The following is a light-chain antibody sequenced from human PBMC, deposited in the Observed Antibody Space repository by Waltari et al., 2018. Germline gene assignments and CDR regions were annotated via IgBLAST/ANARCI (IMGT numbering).Light chain of an antibody. CDR1: SSDIGACNY. Sequence: QSALTQPASVSGSPRQSITISCTGTSSDIGACNYVSWYQQHSGKAPKLVIFGVSDRPTGVSNRFSGSKSGNTASLTISGLQAEDEADYYCISFTSSNTWVFGGGTRVTVL. J-gene: IGLJ3*02. V-gene: IGLV2-14*01. CDR3: ISFTSSNTWV. CDR2: GVS.